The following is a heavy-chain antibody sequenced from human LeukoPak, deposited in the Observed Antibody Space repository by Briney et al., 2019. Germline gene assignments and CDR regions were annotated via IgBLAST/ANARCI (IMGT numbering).Heavy chain of an antibody. D-gene: IGHD3-10*01. CDR2: IIPILGIA. V-gene: IGHV1-69*04. CDR1: GGTFSSYA. Sequence: GASVKVSCKASGGTFSSYAISWVRQAPGQGLEWMGRIIPILGIANYAQKFQGRVTITTDESTSTAYMELSSLRSEDTAVYYCARDPYGSGKEGYWGQGTLVTVSS. CDR3: ARDPYGSGKEGY. J-gene: IGHJ4*02.